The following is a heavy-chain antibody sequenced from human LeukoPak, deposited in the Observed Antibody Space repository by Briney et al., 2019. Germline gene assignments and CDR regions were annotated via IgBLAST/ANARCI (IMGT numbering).Heavy chain of an antibody. Sequence: SETLSLTCTVSGGSISSYYWGWIRQPPGKGLEWIGSIYYSGSTYYNPSLKSRVTISVDTSKNQFSLKLSSVTAADTAVYYCADVKYTVAYAFDIWGQGTMVTVSS. CDR1: GGSISSYY. CDR2: IYYSGST. D-gene: IGHD4-23*01. CDR3: ADVKYTVAYAFDI. V-gene: IGHV4-39*01. J-gene: IGHJ3*02.